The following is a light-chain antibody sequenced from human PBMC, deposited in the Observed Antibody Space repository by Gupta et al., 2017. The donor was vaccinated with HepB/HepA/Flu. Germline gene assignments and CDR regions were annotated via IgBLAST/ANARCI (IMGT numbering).Light chain of an antibody. CDR3: QLYYSSPVT. J-gene: IGKJ4*01. CDR2: WAS. Sequence: SAMAQSPVSLAVSLGERATINCKSSQIVLDTSNNYNYLAWYQQRLGHPPRLLIYWASTRESAVPDRFSGSGSGTDFTLTIGILQAEDVAVYFCQLYYSSPVTFGGETNVAIK. V-gene: IGKV4-1*01. CDR1: QIVLDTSNNYNY.